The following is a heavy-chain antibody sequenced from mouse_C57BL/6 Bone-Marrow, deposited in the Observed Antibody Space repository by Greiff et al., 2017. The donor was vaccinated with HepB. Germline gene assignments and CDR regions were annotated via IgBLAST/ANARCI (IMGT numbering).Heavy chain of an antibody. Sequence: VQLQQSGTVLARPGASVKMSCKTSGYTFTSYWMHWVKRRPGQGLEWIGAIYPGNSDTSYNQKFKGKAKLTAVTSASTAYIELSSLTNEESAVYYCTRSTTVVATDYWGQGTTLTVSS. J-gene: IGHJ2*01. CDR3: TRSTTVVATDY. D-gene: IGHD1-1*01. CDR2: IYPGNSDT. CDR1: GYTFTSYW. V-gene: IGHV1-5*01.